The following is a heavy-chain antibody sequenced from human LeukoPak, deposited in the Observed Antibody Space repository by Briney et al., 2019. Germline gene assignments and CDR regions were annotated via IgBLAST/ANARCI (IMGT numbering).Heavy chain of an antibody. CDR1: GFTFSSYA. CDR2: ISYDGSNK. J-gene: IGHJ6*02. V-gene: IGHV3-30-3*01. D-gene: IGHD3-16*01. CDR3: ARNTPHWSKPGELFFYYYYGMDV. Sequence: GSLRLSCAASGFTFSSYAMHWVRQAPGKGLEWVAVISYDGSNKYYADSVKGRFTISRDNSKNTLYLQMNSLRAEDTAVYYCARNTPHWSKPGELFFYYYYGMDVWGQGTTVTVSS.